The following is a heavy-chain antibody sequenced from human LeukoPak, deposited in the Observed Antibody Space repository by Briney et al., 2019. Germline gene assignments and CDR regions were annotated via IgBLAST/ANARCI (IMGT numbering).Heavy chain of an antibody. CDR3: AKDHDRIAAANSPYWYFDL. CDR2: ISGSGGST. Sequence: PGGSLRLSCAASGFTFSSYAMSWVRQTPGKGLEWVSAISGSGGSTYYADSVKGRFTISRDNSKNTLYLQMNSLRAEDTAVYYCAKDHDRIAAANSPYWYFDLWGRGTLVTVSS. J-gene: IGHJ2*01. D-gene: IGHD6-13*01. CDR1: GFTFSSYA. V-gene: IGHV3-23*01.